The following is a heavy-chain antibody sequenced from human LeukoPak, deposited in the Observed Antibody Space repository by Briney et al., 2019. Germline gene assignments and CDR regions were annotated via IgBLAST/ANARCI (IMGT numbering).Heavy chain of an antibody. CDR1: GGSISSGSYY. J-gene: IGHJ3*02. V-gene: IGHV4-61*02. Sequence: SETLSLTCTVSGGSISSGSYYWSWIRQPAGKGLEWIGRIYTSGSTNYNPSLKSRVTISVDTSKNQFSLKLSSVTAADTAVYYCARLNGDYVPGNIDIWGQGTMVTVSS. D-gene: IGHD4-17*01. CDR3: ARLNGDYVPGNIDI. CDR2: IYTSGST.